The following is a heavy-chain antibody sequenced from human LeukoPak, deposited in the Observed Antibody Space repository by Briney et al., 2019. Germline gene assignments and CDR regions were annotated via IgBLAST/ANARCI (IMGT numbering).Heavy chain of an antibody. CDR2: IYYSGST. V-gene: IGHV4-39*01. D-gene: IGHD3-22*01. CDR3: ASRGDYYDSSGYYPFDY. Sequence: PSETLSLTCTVSGGSISSSSYYWGWIRQPPGKGLEWIGSIYYSGSTYYNPSLKSRVTISVDTSKNQFSLKLSSVTAADTAVYYCASRGDYYDSSGYYPFDYWGQGTLVTVSS. J-gene: IGHJ4*02. CDR1: GGSISSSSYY.